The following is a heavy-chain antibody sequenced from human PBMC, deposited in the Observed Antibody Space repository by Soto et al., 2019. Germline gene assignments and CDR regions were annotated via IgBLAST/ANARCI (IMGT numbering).Heavy chain of an antibody. D-gene: IGHD3-3*01. V-gene: IGHV3-23*01. J-gene: IGHJ6*02. CDR2: ISGSGGST. Sequence: PGGSLRLSCAASGFTFSSYAMSWVRQAPGKGLEWVSAISGSGGSTYYADSVKGWFTISRDNSKNTLYLQMNSLRAEDTAVYYCAKDFWSGYPFYYYYGMDVWGQGTTVTVSS. CDR3: AKDFWSGYPFYYYYGMDV. CDR1: GFTFSSYA.